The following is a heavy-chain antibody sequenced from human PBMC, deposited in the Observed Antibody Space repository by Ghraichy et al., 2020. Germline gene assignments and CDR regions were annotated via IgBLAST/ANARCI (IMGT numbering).Heavy chain of an antibody. CDR2: INTNTGNP. D-gene: IGHD6-13*01. Sequence: ASMKVSCKASGYTFTSYAMNWVRQAPGQGLEWMGWINTNTGNPTYAQGFTGRFVFSLDTSVSTAYLQISSLKAEDTAVYYCAREGPIAAAGSIYYYYYGMDVGGQGTTVTVSS. CDR1: GYTFTSYA. V-gene: IGHV7-4-1*02. J-gene: IGHJ6*02. CDR3: AREGPIAAAGSIYYYYYGMDV.